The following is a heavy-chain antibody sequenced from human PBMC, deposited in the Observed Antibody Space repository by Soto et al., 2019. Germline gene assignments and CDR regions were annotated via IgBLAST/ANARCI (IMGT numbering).Heavy chain of an antibody. V-gene: IGHV3-23*01. CDR1: GFTFSSYA. CDR3: AKVYGSGDRPYYYGMDV. CDR2: ISGSGDST. J-gene: IGHJ6*02. D-gene: IGHD2-21*02. Sequence: PGGSLRLSCAASGFTFSSYAITWVRQAPGKGLEWVSLISGSGDSTYYADSVKGRFTISRDNSKNTVYLQMSSLRAEDTALYYCAKVYGSGDRPYYYGMDVWGQGTTVTVSS.